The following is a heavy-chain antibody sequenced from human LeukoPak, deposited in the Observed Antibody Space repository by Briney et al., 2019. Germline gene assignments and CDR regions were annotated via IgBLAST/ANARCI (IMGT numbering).Heavy chain of an antibody. V-gene: IGHV3-74*03. CDR1: GFPFRVRW. CDR3: ATDLDYTFDY. CDR2: IKKDGFFS. Sequence: GGSLRLSCTASGFPFRVRWMHWVHQAPGKGLVWISLIKKDGFFSTYADSVKGRFTISRDDAKNTLYLQMDSLRADDTAVYYCATDLDYTFDYWGRGTLVTVSS. J-gene: IGHJ4*02. D-gene: IGHD4-11*01.